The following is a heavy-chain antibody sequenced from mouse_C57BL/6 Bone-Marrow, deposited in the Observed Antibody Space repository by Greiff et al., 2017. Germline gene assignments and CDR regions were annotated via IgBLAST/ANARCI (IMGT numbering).Heavy chain of an antibody. V-gene: IGHV1-4*01. CDR3: ARYGITTGYFDV. D-gene: IGHD1-1*01. CDR2: INPSSGYT. J-gene: IGHJ1*03. CDR1: GYTFTSYT. Sequence: QVQLQQSGAELARPGASVKMSCKASGYTFTSYTMHWVKQRPGQGLEWIGYINPSSGYTKYNQKFKDKATLTADKSSSPAYMQLSSLTSEDSAVYDCARYGITTGYFDVWGTGTTVTVSS.